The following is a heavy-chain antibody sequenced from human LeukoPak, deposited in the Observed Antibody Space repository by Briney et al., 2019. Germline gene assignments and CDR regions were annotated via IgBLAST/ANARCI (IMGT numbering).Heavy chain of an antibody. CDR2: IKSKTDGGTA. V-gene: IGHV3-15*01. D-gene: IGHD2-2*01. Sequence: GGSLRLSCVASGFSFNYDWMSWVRQAPGKGLEWVGRIKSKTDGGTADYVAPVKGRFTLSRDDSKNTLYLQMNSLKTEDTGVYYCTRERYCSSTTYPSAFEIWGQGTMVTVSS. CDR3: TRERYCSSTTYPSAFEI. J-gene: IGHJ3*02. CDR1: GFSFNYDW.